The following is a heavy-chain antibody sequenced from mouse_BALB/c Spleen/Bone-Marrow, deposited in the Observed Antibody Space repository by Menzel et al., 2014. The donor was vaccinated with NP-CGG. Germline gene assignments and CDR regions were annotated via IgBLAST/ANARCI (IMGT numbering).Heavy chain of an antibody. CDR1: GCTFTSYY. CDR3: TRSTMITYFDY. D-gene: IGHD2-4*01. V-gene: IGHV1S81*02. J-gene: IGHJ2*01. Sequence: VQLQQSGAELVKPGASVKLSCKASGCTFTSYYMYWVKQRPGQGLEWIGEINPSNGGTNFNEKFKSKATLTVDKSSSTAYMQLSSLTSEDSAVYYCTRSTMITYFDYWGQGTTLTVSS. CDR2: INPSNGGT.